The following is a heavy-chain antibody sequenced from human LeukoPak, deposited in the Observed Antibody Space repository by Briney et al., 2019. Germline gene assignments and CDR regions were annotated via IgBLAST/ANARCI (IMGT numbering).Heavy chain of an antibody. D-gene: IGHD1-1*01. CDR3: ARDWNLDY. CDR2: SSGSGGTT. Sequence: PGGSLRLSCAASGFTFSSYGMSWVRQAPGKGLEWVSTSSGSGGTTYYADSVKGRFTISRDNSKNTLYLQMNSLRAEDTAVYYCARDWNLDYWGQGTLVTVSS. V-gene: IGHV3-23*01. CDR1: GFTFSSYG. J-gene: IGHJ4*02.